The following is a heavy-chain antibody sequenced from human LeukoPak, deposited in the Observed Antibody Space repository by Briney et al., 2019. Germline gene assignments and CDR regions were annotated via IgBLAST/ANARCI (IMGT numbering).Heavy chain of an antibody. CDR1: GYTFTGYH. J-gene: IGHJ5*02. Sequence: ASVKVSCKASGYTFTGYHMHWVRQAPGQGLEWMGWINPNSGGTNYAQKFQGRVTMTRDTSISTAYIELNRLRSDDTAVYYCAGGYCSGGSCSGAWFDPWGQGTLVTVSS. V-gene: IGHV1-2*02. CDR2: INPNSGGT. D-gene: IGHD2-15*01. CDR3: AGGYCSGGSCSGAWFDP.